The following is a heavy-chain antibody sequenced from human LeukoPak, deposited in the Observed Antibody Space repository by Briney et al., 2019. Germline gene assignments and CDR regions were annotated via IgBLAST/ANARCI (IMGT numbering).Heavy chain of an antibody. J-gene: IGHJ4*02. Sequence: GGSLRLSCAASGFTFSNAWMSWVRQAPGKGLEWVGRIKSKTDGVTTEYAATVRGRVTISRDDSKNTLYLQMNSLKTEDKAVYYCTTADVLRYFDWLLEFDYWGQGTLVTVSS. D-gene: IGHD3-9*01. CDR2: IKSKTDGVTT. V-gene: IGHV3-15*01. CDR3: TTADVLRYFDWLLEFDY. CDR1: GFTFSNAW.